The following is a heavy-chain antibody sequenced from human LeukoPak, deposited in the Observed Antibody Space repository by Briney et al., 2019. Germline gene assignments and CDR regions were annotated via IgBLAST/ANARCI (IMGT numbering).Heavy chain of an antibody. Sequence: PSETLSLTCAVYGGSFSGYYWSWIRQPPGKGLEWIGEINHSGSTNYNPSLKSRVTISVDTSKNQFSLKLSSVTAADTAVYYCARGASYSSSWLRTEYFQHWGQGTLVTVSS. CDR2: INHSGST. V-gene: IGHV4-34*01. CDR1: GGSFSGYY. CDR3: ARGASYSSSWLRTEYFQH. D-gene: IGHD6-13*01. J-gene: IGHJ1*01.